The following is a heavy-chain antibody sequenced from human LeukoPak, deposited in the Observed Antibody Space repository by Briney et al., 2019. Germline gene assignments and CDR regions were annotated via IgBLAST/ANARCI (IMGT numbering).Heavy chain of an antibody. Sequence: ASVKVSCKASGYTFTGYYMHWVRQAPGQGLEWMGWINPNSGGTNYAQKLQGRVTMTTGTSTSTAYMELRSLKSDDTAVYYCASLKNYYDSSGYLVTDAFDIWGQGTMVTVSP. CDR1: GYTFTGYY. V-gene: IGHV1-2*02. D-gene: IGHD3-22*01. CDR2: INPNSGGT. J-gene: IGHJ3*02. CDR3: ASLKNYYDSSGYLVTDAFDI.